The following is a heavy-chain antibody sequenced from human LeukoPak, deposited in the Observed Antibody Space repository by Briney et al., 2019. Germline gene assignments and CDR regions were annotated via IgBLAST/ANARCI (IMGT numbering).Heavy chain of an antibody. V-gene: IGHV3-74*01. Sequence: PGGSLRLSCAASGFSFSYFWMHWVRQAPGKGLVWVSRINRDGSGTSYADSVKGRFTVSRDNAKNTLSLHMNSLRAEDTAVYYCTREREYRGSPDAAFDIWGQGTMVTVSS. CDR2: INRDGSGT. D-gene: IGHD1-26*01. CDR1: GFSFSYFW. J-gene: IGHJ3*02. CDR3: TREREYRGSPDAAFDI.